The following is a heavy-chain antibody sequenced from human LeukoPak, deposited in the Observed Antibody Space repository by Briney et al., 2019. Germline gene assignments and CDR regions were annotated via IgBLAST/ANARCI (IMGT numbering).Heavy chain of an antibody. J-gene: IGHJ4*02. CDR3: ARAHVDTAPPFDY. CDR2: IYYRGST. Sequence: SQTLSLTCTVSGGSISSGDYYWSWIRQPPGTGLEWLGYIYYRGSTYYNPSLKSRVSISVDTSKNQFSLKLSSVTAADTAVYYCARAHVDTAPPFDYWGQGTLVTVSS. V-gene: IGHV4-30-4*08. CDR1: GGSISSGDYY. D-gene: IGHD5-18*01.